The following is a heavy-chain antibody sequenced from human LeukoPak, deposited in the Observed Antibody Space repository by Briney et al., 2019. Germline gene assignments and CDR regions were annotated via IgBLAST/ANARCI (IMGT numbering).Heavy chain of an antibody. CDR3: ARGAYCGGDCSSSDAFDI. CDR1: GYTFTSYG. J-gene: IGHJ3*02. CDR2: ISAYNGNT. D-gene: IGHD2-21*02. Sequence: GASVKVSCKASGYTFTSYGISWVRQAPGQGLEWMGWISAYNGNTNYAQKLQGRVTMTTDTSTSTAYMELRSLRSDDTAVYYCARGAYCGGDCSSSDAFDIWGQGTMVSVSS. V-gene: IGHV1-18*01.